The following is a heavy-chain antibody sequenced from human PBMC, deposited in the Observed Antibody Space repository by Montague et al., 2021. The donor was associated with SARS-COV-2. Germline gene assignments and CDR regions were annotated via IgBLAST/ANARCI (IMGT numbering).Heavy chain of an antibody. Sequence: SETLSLTCAVYGGSFNGYYWNWIRQPPGKGLEWIGEISDIGSTTYNSSLESRLTTSVDRSKNQFSLRLTSVTAADTAVYYCVRERECSGGSCYGPDDDAFDIWGQGTMVTVSS. CDR1: GGSFNGYY. CDR3: VRERECSGGSCYGPDDDAFDI. CDR2: ISDIGST. D-gene: IGHD2-15*01. J-gene: IGHJ3*02. V-gene: IGHV4-34*01.